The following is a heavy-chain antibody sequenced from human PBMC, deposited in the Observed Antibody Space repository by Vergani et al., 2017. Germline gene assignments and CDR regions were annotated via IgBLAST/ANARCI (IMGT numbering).Heavy chain of an antibody. CDR1: GFTFTSYG. CDR2: ISASGGST. D-gene: IGHD1-26*01. V-gene: IGHV3-23*01. CDR3: AKDRPRDWETPLFLFDY. Sequence: EVQLLESGGGLVQPGESLRLSCTVSGFTFTSYGISWVRQAPGKGLEWVSGISASGGSTYYKDSVKGRFLISRDISKNTLYLQMSSLRADDTAVYYCAKDRPRDWETPLFLFDYWGQGTLVAVSS. J-gene: IGHJ4*02.